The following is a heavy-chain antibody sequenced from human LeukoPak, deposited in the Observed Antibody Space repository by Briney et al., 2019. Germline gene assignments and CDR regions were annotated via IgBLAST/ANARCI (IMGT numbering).Heavy chain of an antibody. V-gene: IGHV3-33*01. D-gene: IGHD3-9*01. J-gene: IGHJ4*02. Sequence: GGSLRLSCAASGFTFSSYGMHWVRQAPGKGLEWVAVIWYDGSNKYHADSVKGRFTISRDNSKNTLYLQMNSLRAEDTAVYYCARGGSYDILTGYSATLDYWGQGTLVTVSS. CDR2: IWYDGSNK. CDR1: GFTFSSYG. CDR3: ARGGSYDILTGYSATLDY.